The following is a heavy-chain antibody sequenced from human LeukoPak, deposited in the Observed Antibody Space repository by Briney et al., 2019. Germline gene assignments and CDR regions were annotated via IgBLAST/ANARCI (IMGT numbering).Heavy chain of an antibody. CDR2: ISAYNGNT. CDR1: GYTFTTYG. CDR3: ARDMYGDYARDY. J-gene: IGHJ4*02. D-gene: IGHD4-17*01. Sequence: ASVKVSCKASGYTFTTYGISWVRQAPGQGLEWMGWISAYNGNTKYAQKLQGRVTMTTDTSTTTAYMELRSLRSDDTAVYYCARDMYGDYARDYWGQGTLVTVSS. V-gene: IGHV1-18*01.